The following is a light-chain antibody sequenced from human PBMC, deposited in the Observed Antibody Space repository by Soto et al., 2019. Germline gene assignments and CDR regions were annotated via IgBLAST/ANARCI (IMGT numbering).Light chain of an antibody. J-gene: IGKJ5*01. V-gene: IGKV1-33*01. CDR1: QDISNY. CDR3: QQYSHLIT. Sequence: DVPMSQSRSSLSAAGGDRLTIHCQASQDISNYLNRYQQKLGKAPKLLIYDASNLETGVPSRFSGSGSGTDFTFTISSLQPEDIATYYCQQYSHLITFGQGTRLEI. CDR2: DAS.